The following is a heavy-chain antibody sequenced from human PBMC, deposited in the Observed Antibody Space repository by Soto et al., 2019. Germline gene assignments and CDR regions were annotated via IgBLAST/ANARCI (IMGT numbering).Heavy chain of an antibody. CDR1: GYTFSSYA. V-gene: IGHV1-18*03. CDR3: ARGGYYDSSGSRDYHYYGMDV. CDR2: ISPYNDDT. D-gene: IGHD3-22*01. Sequence: QAQLVQSGAEVKKPGASVRVSCRASGYTFSSYAISWVRQAPGQGLEWLGWISPYNDDTKYAQKLQGRVFMTTDTPTKTAHLDRRSLRSDDMAVYYCARGGYYDSSGSRDYHYYGMDVWGQGTTVTVSS. J-gene: IGHJ6*02.